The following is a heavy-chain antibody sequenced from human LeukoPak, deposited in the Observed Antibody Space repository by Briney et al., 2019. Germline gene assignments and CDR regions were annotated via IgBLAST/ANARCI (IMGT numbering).Heavy chain of an antibody. CDR1: GFAFNTYT. J-gene: IGHJ4*02. CDR2: IDTSSDII. CDR3: ARDFADYGDFDY. D-gene: IGHD4-17*01. V-gene: IGHV3-48*01. Sequence: GGSLRLSCAASGFAFNTYTMNWFRQAPGKGLEGISYIDTSSDIIYYADSVMGRFTISRDNAKNSLYLQMNSLRGDDAAVYYCARDFADYGDFDYWGQGTLVTVSS.